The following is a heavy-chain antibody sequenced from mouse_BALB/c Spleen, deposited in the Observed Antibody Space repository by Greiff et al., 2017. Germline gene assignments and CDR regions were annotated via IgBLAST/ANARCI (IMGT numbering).Heavy chain of an antibody. D-gene: IGHD1-2*01. CDR1: GYSITSDYA. CDR3: ARSTATLMDY. Sequence: EVMLVESGPGLVKPSQSLSLTCTVTGYSITSDYAWNWIRQFPGNKLEWMGYISYSGSTSYNPSLKSRISITRDTSKNQFFLQLNSVTTEDTATYYCARSTATLMDYWGQGTSVTVSS. J-gene: IGHJ4*01. CDR2: ISYSGST. V-gene: IGHV3-2*02.